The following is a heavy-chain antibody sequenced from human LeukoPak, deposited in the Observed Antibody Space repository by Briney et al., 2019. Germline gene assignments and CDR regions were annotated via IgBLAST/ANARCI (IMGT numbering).Heavy chain of an antibody. CDR3: ARVGYTDTWYSSPPFDY. CDR1: GFTFSSYS. D-gene: IGHD2-15*01. V-gene: IGHV3-66*01. Sequence: GSLRLSCAASGFTFSSYSMNWVRQAPGKGLEWVSIIYSGGSTYYADSVKGRFTISRDNSKNILFLQMNSLRAEDTALYYCARVGYTDTWYSSPPFDYWGQGTLVTVSS. J-gene: IGHJ4*02. CDR2: IYSGGST.